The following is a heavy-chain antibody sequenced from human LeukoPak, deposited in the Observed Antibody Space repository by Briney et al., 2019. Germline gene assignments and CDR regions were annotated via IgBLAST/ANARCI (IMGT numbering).Heavy chain of an antibody. CDR1: GGSISSSSYY. J-gene: IGHJ4*02. D-gene: IGHD5-18*01. CDR2: IYYSGST. Sequence: SETLSLTCTVSGGSISSSSYYWGWIRQPPGKGLEWIGSIYYSGSTYYNPSLKSRVTISVDTSKNQFSLKLSSVTAADMAVYYCARSLRGYSYGWYYFDYWGQGTLVTVSS. V-gene: IGHV4-39*01. CDR3: ARSLRGYSYGWYYFDY.